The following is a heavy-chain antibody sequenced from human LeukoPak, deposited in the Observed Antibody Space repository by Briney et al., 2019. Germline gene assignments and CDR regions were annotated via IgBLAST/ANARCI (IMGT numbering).Heavy chain of an antibody. CDR3: TTVPWGTRTSCCDY. V-gene: IGHV3-15*01. Sequence: GGSLRLSCAASGFTFSYAWMTWVRQAPGKGLEWVGRIKSKTDGGTTDYAAPGKGRFTIARDDSKHTLYLQMNSLKIEDTAVYYCTTVPWGTRTSCCDYWGQGTLVTVSS. CDR2: IKSKTDGGTT. D-gene: IGHD2-2*01. CDR1: GFTFSYAW. J-gene: IGHJ4*02.